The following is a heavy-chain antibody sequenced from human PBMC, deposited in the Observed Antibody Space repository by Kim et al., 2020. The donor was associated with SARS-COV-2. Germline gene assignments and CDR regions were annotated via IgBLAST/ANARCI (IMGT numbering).Heavy chain of an antibody. CDR3: ARGGLSIAARSSVWFDP. CDR1: GGTFSSYA. Sequence: SVKVSCKASGGTFSSYAISWVRQAPGQGLEWMGGIIPIFGTANYAQKFQGRVTITADESTSTAYMELSSLRSEDTAVYYCARGGLSIAARSSVWFDPWGQGTLVTVSS. D-gene: IGHD6-6*01. J-gene: IGHJ5*02. CDR2: IIPIFGTA. V-gene: IGHV1-69*13.